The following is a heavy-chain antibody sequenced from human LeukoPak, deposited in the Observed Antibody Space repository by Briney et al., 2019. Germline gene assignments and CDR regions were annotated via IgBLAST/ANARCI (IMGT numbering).Heavy chain of an antibody. CDR2: IIPIFGTA. CDR1: GGTFSSYA. Sequence: ASVKVSCKASGGTFSSYAISWVRQAPGQGLEWMGRIIPIFGTANYAQKFQGRVTITADKSTSTAYMNLSSLKSRDTATNYCPRAGQVSTGAYFDYWGQGSLATVSS. V-gene: IGHV1-69*06. J-gene: IGHJ4*02. D-gene: IGHD3-10*01. CDR3: PRAGQVSTGAYFDY.